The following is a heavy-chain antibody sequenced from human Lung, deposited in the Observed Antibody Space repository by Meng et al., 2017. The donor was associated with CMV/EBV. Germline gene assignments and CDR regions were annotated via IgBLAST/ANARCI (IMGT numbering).Heavy chain of an antibody. CDR2: ISSSSSEI. V-gene: IGHV3-21*01. CDR3: ARSRSFDY. CDR1: GFTFSSSS. J-gene: IGHJ4*02. Sequence: SCVASGFTFSSSSMNWVRQAPGKGLEWVSGISSSSSEIHYADSVKGRFTISRDNAKNSLYLQMNSLRAEDTAVYYCARSRSFDYWGQGTLVNGAS.